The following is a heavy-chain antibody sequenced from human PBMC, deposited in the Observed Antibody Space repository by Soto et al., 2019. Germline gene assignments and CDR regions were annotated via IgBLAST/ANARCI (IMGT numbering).Heavy chain of an antibody. V-gene: IGHV3-48*01. CDR2: ISSSSSTI. CDR1: GFTFSSYS. CDR3: ARDSRTGPGVFAY. Sequence: GGSLRLSCAASGFTFSSYSMNWVRQAPGKGLEWVSYISSSSSTIYYADSVKGRFTISRDNAKNSLYLQMNSLRAEDTAVYYCARDSRTGPGVFAYWGQGTLVTVTS. J-gene: IGHJ4*02. D-gene: IGHD2-8*01.